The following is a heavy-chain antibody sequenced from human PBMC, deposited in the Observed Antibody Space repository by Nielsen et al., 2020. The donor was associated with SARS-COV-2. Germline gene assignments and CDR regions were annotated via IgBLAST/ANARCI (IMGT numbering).Heavy chain of an antibody. V-gene: IGHV1-18*01. J-gene: IGHJ5*02. CDR2: ISVYNGYT. Sequence: ASVKVSCKASGYTFTSYGLSWVRQAPGLGPEWMGWISVYNGYTNYAQKLQGRVTMTTDTSTSTAYMELRSLRSDDTAVYYCARDPIFGVVTTSYNWFDPWGQGTLVTVSS. CDR3: ARDPIFGVVTTSYNWFDP. CDR1: GYTFTSYG. D-gene: IGHD3-3*01.